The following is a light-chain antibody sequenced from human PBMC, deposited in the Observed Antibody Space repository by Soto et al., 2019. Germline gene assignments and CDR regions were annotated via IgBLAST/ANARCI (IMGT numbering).Light chain of an antibody. V-gene: IGLV1-40*01. Sequence: QSVLTQPPSVSGAPGQRVTISCTGTSSNIGAGYDVHWYQQAPGTAPKLLVYGNNNRPSGVPDRFSGSKSGTSASLAITGLQAEDEADYYRQAYDSSLSGRVFGTGTKVTVL. CDR3: QAYDSSLSGRV. CDR1: SSNIGAGYD. J-gene: IGLJ1*01. CDR2: GNN.